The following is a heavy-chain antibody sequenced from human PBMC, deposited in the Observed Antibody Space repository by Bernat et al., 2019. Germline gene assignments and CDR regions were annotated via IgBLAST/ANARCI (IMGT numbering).Heavy chain of an antibody. Sequence: QVQLQESGPGLVKPSQTLSLTCTVSGGSINSGDYYWSWIRQPPGKGLEWIGYIYYSGSTYYNPSLKSRVTISVDTSKNQFSLKLSSVTAADTAVYYCARVFYGGNSDNWFDPWGQGTLVTVSS. V-gene: IGHV4-30-4*01. D-gene: IGHD4-23*01. CDR1: GGSINSGDYY. J-gene: IGHJ5*02. CDR3: ARVFYGGNSDNWFDP. CDR2: IYYSGST.